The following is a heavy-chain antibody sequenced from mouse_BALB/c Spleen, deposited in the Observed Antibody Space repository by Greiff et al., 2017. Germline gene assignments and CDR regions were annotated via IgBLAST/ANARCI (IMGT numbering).Heavy chain of an antibody. V-gene: IGHV5-4*02. CDR2: ISDGGSYT. Sequence: EVHLVESGGGLVKPGGSLKLSCAASGFTFSDYYMYWVRQTPEKRLEWVATISDGGSYTYYPDSVKGRFTISRDNAKNNLYLQMSSLKSEDTAMYYCARENETWFAYWGQGTLVTVSA. CDR1: GFTFSDYY. J-gene: IGHJ3*01. CDR3: ARENETWFAY.